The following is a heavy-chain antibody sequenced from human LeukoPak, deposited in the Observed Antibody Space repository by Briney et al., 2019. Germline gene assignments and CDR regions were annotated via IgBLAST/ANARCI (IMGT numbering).Heavy chain of an antibody. D-gene: IGHD2-15*01. Sequence: GGSLRLSCAASGFTFSSYAMHWVRQAPGKGLEWVAVISYDGSNKYYAGSVKGRFTISKDNSKPTMYLQMNSLRAEDTAVYYCARPIPLGYCSGGSCPSYYYYYYGMDVWGQGTTVTVSS. J-gene: IGHJ6*02. V-gene: IGHV3-30*04. CDR2: ISYDGSNK. CDR3: ARPIPLGYCSGGSCPSYYYYYYGMDV. CDR1: GFTFSSYA.